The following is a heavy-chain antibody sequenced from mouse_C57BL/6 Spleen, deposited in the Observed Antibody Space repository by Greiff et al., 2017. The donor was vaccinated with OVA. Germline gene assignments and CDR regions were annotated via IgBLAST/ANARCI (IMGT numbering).Heavy chain of an antibody. V-gene: IGHV1-80*01. Sequence: VQLQQSGAELVKPGASVKISCKASGYAFSSYWMNWVKQRPGKGLEWIGQIYPGDGDTNYNGKFKGKATLTADKSSSTAYMQLSSLTSEDSAVYFCARSYYGSSYFDYWGKGTTLTVSS. CDR3: ARSYYGSSYFDY. D-gene: IGHD1-1*01. J-gene: IGHJ2*01. CDR1: GYAFSSYW. CDR2: IYPGDGDT.